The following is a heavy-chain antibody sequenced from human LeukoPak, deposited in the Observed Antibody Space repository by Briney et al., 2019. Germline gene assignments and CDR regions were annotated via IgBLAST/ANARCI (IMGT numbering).Heavy chain of an antibody. CDR1: GGSISNYV. CDR3: ARLSNIAPRPVDF. Sequence: TLSLTCTVSGGSISNYVWSWIRQPPGKALEWLALIYWDDDKRYSPSLKSRLTITKDTSKNQVVLTMTNMDPVDTATYYCARLSNIAPRPVDFWGQGTLVTVSS. D-gene: IGHD6-6*01. CDR2: IYWDDDK. J-gene: IGHJ4*02. V-gene: IGHV2-5*08.